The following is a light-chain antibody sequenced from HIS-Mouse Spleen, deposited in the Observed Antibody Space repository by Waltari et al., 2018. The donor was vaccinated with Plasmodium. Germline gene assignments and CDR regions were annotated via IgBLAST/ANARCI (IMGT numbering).Light chain of an antibody. J-gene: IGLJ2*01. CDR1: TLGDTY. Sequence: SYELTQPPSVSVSPAQTASITCPVATLGDTYACWYQQKPGKSPVLVIYQDSKRPSGIPERFSGSNSGNTATLTISGTQAMDEADYYCQAWDSSTAWVFGGGTKLTVL. CDR3: QAWDSSTAWV. CDR2: QDS. V-gene: IGLV3-1*01.